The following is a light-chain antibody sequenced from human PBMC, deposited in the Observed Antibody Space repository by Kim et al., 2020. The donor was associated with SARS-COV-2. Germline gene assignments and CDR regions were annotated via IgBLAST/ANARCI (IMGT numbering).Light chain of an antibody. CDR2: RNY. CDR3: AAWDDSLIGDVV. J-gene: IGLJ2*01. CDR1: SSNIGSYY. V-gene: IGLV1-47*01. Sequence: ELTQPPSASGTPGQRVTISCSGSSSNIGSYYVYWYQHLPGTAPKLLIYRNYQRPSGVPDRFSGSKSGTSASLAISGLRSEDEADYYCAAWDDSLIGDVVFGGGTQLTVL.